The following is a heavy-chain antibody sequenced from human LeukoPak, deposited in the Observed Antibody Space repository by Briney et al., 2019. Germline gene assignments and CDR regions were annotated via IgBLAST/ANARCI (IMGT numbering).Heavy chain of an antibody. CDR2: IYYSGST. J-gene: IGHJ3*01. V-gene: IGHV4-59*01. D-gene: IGHD3-3*01. CDR3: ARNGDPRVFLEWSLSE. Sequence: SETLSLTCTVSGGSISSYYWSWIRQPPGKGLEWIGYIYYSGSTNYNPSLKSRVTISVDTSKNQFSLKLSSVTAADTAVYYCARNGDPRVFLEWSLSEWGQGTMVTVSS. CDR1: GGSISSYY.